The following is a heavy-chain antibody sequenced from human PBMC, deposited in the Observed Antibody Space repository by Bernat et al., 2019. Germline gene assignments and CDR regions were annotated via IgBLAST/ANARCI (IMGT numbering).Heavy chain of an antibody. D-gene: IGHD3-10*01. CDR2: IKSNTDGGTT. Sequence: EVQLVESGGGLVRPGGSLRLSCAASGFSFSKAWMNWVRQAPGKGLEWVGRIKSNTDGGTTDYGAPAKGRFTISRDDSENMLSLQMSNLRTEDTAVYYCTTDLTMVREVTNPGYWGLGTLVTVSS. J-gene: IGHJ4*02. CDR1: GFSFSKAW. CDR3: TTDLTMVREVTNPGY. V-gene: IGHV3-15*07.